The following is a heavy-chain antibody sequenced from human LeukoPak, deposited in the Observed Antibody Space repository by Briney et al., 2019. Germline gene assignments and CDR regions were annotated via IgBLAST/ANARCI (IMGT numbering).Heavy chain of an antibody. CDR2: ISSSGSTI. Sequence: PGGSLRLSCAVSGFAFGSEAMSWVRQAPGKGLEWVSYISSSGSTIYYADSVKGRFTISRDNAKNSLYLQMNSLRAEDTAVYYCARLGRGKYDSSGYPPDYWGQGTLVTVSS. J-gene: IGHJ4*02. CDR1: GFAFGSEA. CDR3: ARLGRGKYDSSGYPPDY. D-gene: IGHD3-22*01. V-gene: IGHV3-11*01.